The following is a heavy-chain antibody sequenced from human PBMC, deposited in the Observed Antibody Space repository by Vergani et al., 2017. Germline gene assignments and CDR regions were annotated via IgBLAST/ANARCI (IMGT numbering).Heavy chain of an antibody. Sequence: EVQLVESGGGLVQPGGSLRLSCAASGFTVSSNYMSWVRQAPGKGLGWVSVIYSGCSTYYADSVKGRYNISRDNSKNTLYLQRNSLRAEDTAVYYCAREGVADAPGYYYYGMDVWGQGTTVTVSS. V-gene: IGHV3-66*01. CDR3: AREGVADAPGYYYYGMDV. CDR2: IYSGCST. CDR1: GFTVSSNY. J-gene: IGHJ6*02. D-gene: IGHD3-3*01.